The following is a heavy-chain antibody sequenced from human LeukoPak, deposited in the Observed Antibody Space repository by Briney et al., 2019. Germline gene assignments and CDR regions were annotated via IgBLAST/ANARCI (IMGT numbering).Heavy chain of an antibody. CDR3: ARQDYCSSTSCYSTFDP. CDR1: GYSISSGYY. V-gene: IGHV4-38-2*01. D-gene: IGHD2-2*01. CDR2: IYHSGST. J-gene: IGHJ5*02. Sequence: PSETLSLTCAVSGYSISSGYYWGWIRQPPGKGLEWIGSIYHSGSTYYNPSLKSRVTISVDTSKNQFSLKLSSVTAADTAVYYCARQDYCSSTSCYSTFDPWGQGNLVTVSS.